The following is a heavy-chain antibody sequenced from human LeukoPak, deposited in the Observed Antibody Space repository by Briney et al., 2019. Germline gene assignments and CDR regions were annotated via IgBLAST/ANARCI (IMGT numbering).Heavy chain of an antibody. V-gene: IGHV3-53*01. CDR2: IYSGGST. CDR1: GFTVSSNY. J-gene: IGHJ4*02. CDR3: ARVPYSSGWYFDY. Sequence: GGSLRLSCAASGFTVSSNYMSWVRQVPGKGLEWVSVIYSGGSTYYADSVKGRFTISRDNSKNTLYLQMNRLRGEGTAVYYCARVPYSSGWYFDYWGQGTLVTVSS. D-gene: IGHD6-19*01.